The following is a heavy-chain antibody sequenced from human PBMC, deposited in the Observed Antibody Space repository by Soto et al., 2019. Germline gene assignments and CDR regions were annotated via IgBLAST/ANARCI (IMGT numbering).Heavy chain of an antibody. J-gene: IGHJ4*02. V-gene: IGHV1-3*01. CDR2: INGGDGNT. CDR1: GYNFRSFS. D-gene: IGHD1-26*01. Sequence: QVQLVQPGAEVKKPGASVKVPCKASGYNFRSFSIYWVRQAPGQSPEWMGWINGGDGNTKYSQSFQGRVTITRDTSANTAYMELSSLTSEDTAVYYCARAPPYSGASPRTFFFDYWGQGTLVTVSS. CDR3: ARAPPYSGASPRTFFFDY.